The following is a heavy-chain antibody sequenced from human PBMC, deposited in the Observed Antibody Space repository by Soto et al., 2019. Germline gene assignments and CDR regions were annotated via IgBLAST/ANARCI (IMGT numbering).Heavy chain of an antibody. CDR1: RFTFSTYV. D-gene: IGHD6-6*01. CDR2: ITGSGGDT. Sequence: GGSLRLSCAASRFTFSTYVMSWVRQAPGKGLEWVSAITGSGGDTYYAESVKGRFTNSRDNSKNTLYLQMNSLRADDTALYYCAKGSASSRPYYFDYWGQGTLVTVSS. CDR3: AKGSASSRPYYFDY. J-gene: IGHJ4*02. V-gene: IGHV3-23*01.